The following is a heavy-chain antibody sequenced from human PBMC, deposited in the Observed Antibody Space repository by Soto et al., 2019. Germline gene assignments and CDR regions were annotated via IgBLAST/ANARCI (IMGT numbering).Heavy chain of an antibody. Sequence: GGSLRLSCAASGFNFSSYAMSWVRQAPGKGLEWVSAISGSGGSTYYADSVKGRFTISRDNSKNTLYLQMNSLRAEETAVYYSAKGRGSYYIDYWGQGTLVTVSS. V-gene: IGHV3-23*01. J-gene: IGHJ4*02. D-gene: IGHD1-26*01. CDR1: GFNFSSYA. CDR3: AKGRGSYYIDY. CDR2: ISGSGGST.